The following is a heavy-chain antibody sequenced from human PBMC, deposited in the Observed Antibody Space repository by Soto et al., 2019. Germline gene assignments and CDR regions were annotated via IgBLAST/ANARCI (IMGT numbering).Heavy chain of an antibody. CDR3: ARYGYGDYYFDY. Sequence: GASVKVSCKASGGTFSSYTISWVRQAPGQGLEWMGRIIPILGIANYALKFQGRVTITADKSTSTAYMELSSLRSEDTAVYYCARYGYGDYYFDYWGQGTLVTVSS. V-gene: IGHV1-69*02. CDR1: GGTFSSYT. D-gene: IGHD4-17*01. CDR2: IIPILGIA. J-gene: IGHJ4*02.